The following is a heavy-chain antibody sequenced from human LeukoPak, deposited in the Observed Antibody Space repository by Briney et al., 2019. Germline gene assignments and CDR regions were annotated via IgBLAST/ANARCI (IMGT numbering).Heavy chain of an antibody. V-gene: IGHV3-23*01. CDR3: TKGLGYCSSTSCYRPSDY. CDR2: INGGGNTT. CDR1: GFAFSSFA. J-gene: IGHJ4*02. D-gene: IGHD2-2*01. Sequence: GGSLRLSCAASGFAFSSFAMGWVRQSPGKGLEWLSTINGGGNTTFYADSVKGRFTISRDNSKNTLYLHMDSLRPDDTAIYYCTKGLGYCSSTSCYRPSDYWGQGTLVTVSS.